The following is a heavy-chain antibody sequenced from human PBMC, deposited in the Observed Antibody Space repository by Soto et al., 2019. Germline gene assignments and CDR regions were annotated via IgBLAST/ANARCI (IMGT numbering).Heavy chain of an antibody. CDR3: ARDSHGGLGYYGMDV. V-gene: IGHV3-48*02. D-gene: IGHD4-17*01. Sequence: PGGSLRLSCAASGFTFSSYSMNWVRQAPGKGLEWVSYISSSSSTICYADSVKGRFTISRDNAKNSLYLQMNSLRDEDTAVYYCARDSHGGLGYYGMDVWGQGTTVTVSS. CDR2: ISSSSSTI. J-gene: IGHJ6*02. CDR1: GFTFSSYS.